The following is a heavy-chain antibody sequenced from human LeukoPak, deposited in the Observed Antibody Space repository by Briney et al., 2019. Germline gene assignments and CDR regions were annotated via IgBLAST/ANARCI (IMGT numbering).Heavy chain of an antibody. D-gene: IGHD2-21*01. Sequence: GSLRLSCAASGFTFSNYAMSWVRQAPGKGLEWVSRISGSGVRTYYADSVKGRFTISRENSKSTLYLQMKSLRVEDTAVYYCAKANCGGECYYKFDYWGQGTVVTVSS. CDR3: AKANCGGECYYKFDY. CDR2: ISGSGVRT. V-gene: IGHV3-23*01. CDR1: GFTFSNYA. J-gene: IGHJ4*02.